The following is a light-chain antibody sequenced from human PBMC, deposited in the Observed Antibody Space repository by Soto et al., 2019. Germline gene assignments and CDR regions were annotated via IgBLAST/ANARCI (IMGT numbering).Light chain of an antibody. V-gene: IGKV3-20*01. Sequence: EIVFTQSPCTLSLSPFERSTLSCRASQSVSNNYLAWYQQKPGQAPRLLIYRTSTRATGIPDRFSGGGSGTDFTLTISRLAPEDFAVYYCQQYGTSPQTFGQGAKVDIK. CDR2: RTS. CDR3: QQYGTSPQT. J-gene: IGKJ1*01. CDR1: QSVSNNY.